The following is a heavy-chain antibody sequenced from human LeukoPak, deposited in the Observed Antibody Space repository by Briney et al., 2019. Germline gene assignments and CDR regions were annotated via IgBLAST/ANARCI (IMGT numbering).Heavy chain of an antibody. CDR1: GFTLSDHY. CDR2: TRNKANSYTT. V-gene: IGHV3-72*01. J-gene: IGHJ6*02. D-gene: IGHD4-17*01. Sequence: PGGSLRLSCAASGFTLSDHYMDWVRQAPGKGLEWVGRTRNKANSYTTEYAASVKGRFTISRDDSKNSLYLQMNSLKTEDTAVYYCARGAVTTPYYYYYGMDVWGQGTTVTVSS. CDR3: ARGAVTTPYYYYYGMDV.